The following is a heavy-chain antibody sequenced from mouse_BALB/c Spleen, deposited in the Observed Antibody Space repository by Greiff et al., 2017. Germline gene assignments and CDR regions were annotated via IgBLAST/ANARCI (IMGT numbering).Heavy chain of an antibody. CDR1: GFAFSSYD. J-gene: IGHJ2*01. CDR3: ARQDGSNYFDY. V-gene: IGHV5-12-1*01. CDR2: ISSGGGST. D-gene: IGHD1-1*01. Sequence: EVKLMESGGGLVKPGGSLKLSCAASGFAFSSYDMSWVRQTPEKRLEWVAYISSGGGSTYYPDTVKGRFTISRDNAKNTLYLQMSSLKSEDTAMYYCARQDGSNYFDYWGQGTTLTVSS.